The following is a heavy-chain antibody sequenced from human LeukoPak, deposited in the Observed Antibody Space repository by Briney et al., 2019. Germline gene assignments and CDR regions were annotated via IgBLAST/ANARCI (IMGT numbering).Heavy chain of an antibody. D-gene: IGHD3-10*01. V-gene: IGHV4-39*01. CDR2: IYYSGST. CDR1: GGSISSSSYY. J-gene: IGHJ4*02. Sequence: SETLSLTCTVSGGSISSSSYYWGWIRQPPGKGLEWIGSIYYSGSTYYNPSPKSQVTISVDTSKNQFSLKLSSVTAADTAVYYCARMGSPGGYFDYWGQGTLVTVSS. CDR3: ARMGSPGGYFDY.